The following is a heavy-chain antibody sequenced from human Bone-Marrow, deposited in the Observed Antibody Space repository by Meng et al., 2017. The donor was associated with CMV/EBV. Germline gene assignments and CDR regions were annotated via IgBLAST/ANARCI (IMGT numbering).Heavy chain of an antibody. D-gene: IGHD1-26*01. CDR1: GYTFTDHY. V-gene: IGHV1-46*01. Sequence: ASVKVSCKASGYTFTDHYMYWVRQAPGQGLEWMGWINPSGGSASYAQKFQGRVTMTRDTSTSTVYMELSSLRSEDTAVYYCARSDSGSYEGWFDPWGQGTLVTVSS. J-gene: IGHJ5*02. CDR2: INPSGGSA. CDR3: ARSDSGSYEGWFDP.